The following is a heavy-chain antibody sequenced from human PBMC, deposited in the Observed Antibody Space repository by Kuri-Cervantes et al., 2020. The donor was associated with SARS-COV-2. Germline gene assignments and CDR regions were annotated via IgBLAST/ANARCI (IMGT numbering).Heavy chain of an antibody. CDR2: ISSNGGST. D-gene: IGHD6-19*01. J-gene: IGHJ6*02. Sequence: GGSLRLSCAASGFTFSSYAMHWVRQAPGKGLEYVSAISSNGGSTYYANSVKGRFTISRDNSKNTLYLQMGSLRAEDMAVYYCARGHLSGWYGWYYYYGMDVWGQGTTVTVSS. V-gene: IGHV3-64*01. CDR3: ARGHLSGWYGWYYYYGMDV. CDR1: GFTFSSYA.